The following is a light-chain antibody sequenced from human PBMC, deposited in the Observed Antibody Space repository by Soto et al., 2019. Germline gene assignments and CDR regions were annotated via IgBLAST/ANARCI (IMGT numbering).Light chain of an antibody. J-gene: IGKJ4*01. Sequence: AIPVTQSPSSLAAAIGDRVTITCRASQAIKTSLAWYQQRPGKAPKLLIYDASNLESGVPSRFSGSGSGTDFTLTISSLQPEDFATDYCQQYNFYPTFGGGTKVEIK. CDR2: DAS. V-gene: IGKV1-13*02. CDR1: QAIKTS. CDR3: QQYNFYPT.